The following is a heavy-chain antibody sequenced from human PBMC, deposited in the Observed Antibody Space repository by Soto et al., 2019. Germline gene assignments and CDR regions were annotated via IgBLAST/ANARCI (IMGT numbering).Heavy chain of an antibody. Sequence: GGSLRLSCAASGFTFSNAWMNWVRQAPRKGLEWDGRIKSKTDGGTTDYAAPVKGRFTISRDDSKNTLYLQMNSLKTEDTAVYYCTTAYGLYGMDVWGQGTTVTVSS. CDR1: GFTFSNAW. CDR3: TTAYGLYGMDV. J-gene: IGHJ6*02. V-gene: IGHV3-15*07. D-gene: IGHD3-10*01. CDR2: IKSKTDGGTT.